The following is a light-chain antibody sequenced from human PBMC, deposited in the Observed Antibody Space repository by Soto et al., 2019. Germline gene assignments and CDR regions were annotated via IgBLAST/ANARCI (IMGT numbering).Light chain of an antibody. V-gene: IGLV4-69*01. CDR3: QTWGTGIQV. Sequence: QPVLTQSPSASASLGASVKLTCTLSSGHSSYTIAWHQQQPEKGPRYLMNLNSDGSHSKGDGIPDRFSGSSSGAERYLTISSLLSEDEADYYCQTWGTGIQVFGGGTKLTVL. CDR2: LNSDGSH. CDR1: SGHSSYT. J-gene: IGLJ2*01.